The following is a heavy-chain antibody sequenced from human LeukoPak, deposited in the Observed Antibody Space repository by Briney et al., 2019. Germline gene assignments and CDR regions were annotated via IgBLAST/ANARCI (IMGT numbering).Heavy chain of an antibody. V-gene: IGHV3-7*04. D-gene: IGHD2-21*01. CDR1: GFNFSDSR. CDR2: VNRDGTEK. J-gene: IGHJ4*02. CDR3: VRGDWYFES. Sequence: GGSLKLSCVTSGFNFSDSRMTWVRQAPGKGLQWVANVNRDGTEKHFLDSVEGRFTISRDNAKKSLYLQMSSLRPQDTAVYFCVRGDWYFESWGQGTLVTVSS.